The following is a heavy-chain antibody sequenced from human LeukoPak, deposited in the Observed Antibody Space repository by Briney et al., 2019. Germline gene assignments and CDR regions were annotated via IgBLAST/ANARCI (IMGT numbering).Heavy chain of an antibody. Sequence: SETLSLTCTVSGASISSYYWSWIRQPPGKGLEWVGDIYYSGSIKYNPSLKSRVTMSVDTSKNQFSLKLSSVTAADTAIYYCARENPSGYYNRPIDYWGQGTLVTVSS. V-gene: IGHV4-59*01. J-gene: IGHJ4*02. D-gene: IGHD3-22*01. CDR2: IYYSGSI. CDR3: ARENPSGYYNRPIDY. CDR1: GASISSYY.